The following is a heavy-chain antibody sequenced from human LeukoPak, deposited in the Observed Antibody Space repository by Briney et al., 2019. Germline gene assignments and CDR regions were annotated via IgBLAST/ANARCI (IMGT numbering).Heavy chain of an antibody. CDR1: GGTFSSYA. CDR3: AGSKRGYSFGGMDV. CDR2: IIPIFGTA. J-gene: IGHJ6*02. Sequence: GASVKVSCKASGGTFSSYANSWVRQAPGQALEWMGGIIPIFGTANYAQKFQGRVTITADESTSTAYMELSSLRSEDTAVYYCAGSKRGYSFGGMDVWGQGTTVTVSS. D-gene: IGHD5-18*01. V-gene: IGHV1-69*13.